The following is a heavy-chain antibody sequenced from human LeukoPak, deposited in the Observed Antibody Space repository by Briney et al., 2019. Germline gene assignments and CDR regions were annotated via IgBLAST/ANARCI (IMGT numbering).Heavy chain of an antibody. Sequence: GGSLRLSCEAAGFTFGSYWMHWVRQAPGEGRVWVSRIDSDGSSTSYANSVKGRFTISRDNARNKVYLQMNSLRADDTAVYYCARDPSSWNGYFDSWGQGTLVTVSS. CDR3: ARDPSSWNGYFDS. CDR1: GFTFGSYW. J-gene: IGHJ4*02. D-gene: IGHD6-13*01. CDR2: IDSDGSST. V-gene: IGHV3-74*01.